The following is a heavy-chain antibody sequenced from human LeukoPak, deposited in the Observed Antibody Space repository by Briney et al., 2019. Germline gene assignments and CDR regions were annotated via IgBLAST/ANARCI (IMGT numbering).Heavy chain of an antibody. CDR1: GGSISSGRYY. V-gene: IGHV4-39*01. CDR3: ASFYCSGGSCYQYYSYYYMDV. D-gene: IGHD2-15*01. J-gene: IGHJ6*03. CDR2: IYYSGST. Sequence: KPSETLSLTCTVSGGSISSGRYYWGWIRQPPGKGLEWIGSIYYSGSTYSNPSLQSRVTISVDTSKNQFSLKLNSVTAADTAVYYCASFYCSGGSCYQYYSYYYMDVWGKGTTVTISS.